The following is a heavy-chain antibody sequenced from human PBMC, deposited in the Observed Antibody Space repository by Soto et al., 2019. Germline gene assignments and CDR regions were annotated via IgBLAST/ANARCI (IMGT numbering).Heavy chain of an antibody. CDR3: ASLHSSSSGRYYYYYGMDV. D-gene: IGHD6-6*01. J-gene: IGHJ6*02. CDR2: IYYSGST. Sequence: QVQLQESGPGLVKPSETLSLTCTVSGGSVSSGSYYWSWIRQPPGKGLEWIGYIYYSGSTNYNPSLKSRVTISVDTSKNQCSLKLSSVTAADTAVYYCASLHSSSSGRYYYYYGMDVWGQGTTVTVSS. V-gene: IGHV4-61*01. CDR1: GGSVSSGSYY.